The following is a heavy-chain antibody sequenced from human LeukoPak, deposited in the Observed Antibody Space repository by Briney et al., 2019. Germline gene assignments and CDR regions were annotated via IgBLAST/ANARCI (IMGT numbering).Heavy chain of an antibody. Sequence: PSETLSLTCTVSGGSISSYYWSWIRQPPGKGLEWIGYIYYSGSTNYNPSLKSRVTISVDTSKNQFSLKLSSVTAADTAVYYCARHWGGSGSYNLDYWGQGTLVTVSS. CDR1: GGSISSYY. CDR3: ARHWGGSGSYNLDY. D-gene: IGHD3-10*01. J-gene: IGHJ4*02. V-gene: IGHV4-59*08. CDR2: IYYSGST.